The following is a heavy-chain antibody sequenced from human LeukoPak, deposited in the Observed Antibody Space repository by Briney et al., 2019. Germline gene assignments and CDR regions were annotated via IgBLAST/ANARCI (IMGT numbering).Heavy chain of an antibody. Sequence: GASVKISCKASGYTFTSYYMHWVRQAPGQGLEWMGIINPSGGSTSYAQKFQGRVTMTRDTSTSTVYMELSSLRSEDTAVYYCARAHYGDYVVFKYYGMDVWGQGTTVTVSS. CDR3: ARAHYGDYVVFKYYGMDV. CDR2: INPSGGST. D-gene: IGHD4-17*01. CDR1: GYTFTSYY. J-gene: IGHJ6*02. V-gene: IGHV1-46*01.